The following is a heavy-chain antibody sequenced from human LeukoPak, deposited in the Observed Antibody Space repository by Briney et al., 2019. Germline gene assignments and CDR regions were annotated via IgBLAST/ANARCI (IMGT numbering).Heavy chain of an antibody. CDR2: ISGDGGST. Sequence: GGSLRLSCAASGFTFDDYAMHWARQAPGKGLEWVSLISGDGGSTYYADSVKGRFTISRDNSKNSLYLQMNSLRAEDTAVYYCAKVREWELSDYWGQGTLVTVSS. V-gene: IGHV3-43*02. D-gene: IGHD1-26*01. J-gene: IGHJ4*02. CDR3: AKVREWELSDY. CDR1: GFTFDDYA.